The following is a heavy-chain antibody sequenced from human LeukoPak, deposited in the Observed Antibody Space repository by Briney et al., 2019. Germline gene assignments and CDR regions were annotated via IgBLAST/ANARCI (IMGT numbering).Heavy chain of an antibody. CDR3: ASLTRATTEDY. D-gene: IGHD1-26*01. J-gene: IGHJ4*02. V-gene: IGHV4-39*01. CDR2: IYYSGST. CDR1: GGSISSSSYY. Sequence: PSETLSLTCTVSGGSISSSSYYWGWIRQPPGKGLEWIGSIYYSGSTYYNPSLKSRVTISVDTSKNQFSLKLSSVTAADTAVYYCASLTRATTEDYWGQGTLVTASS.